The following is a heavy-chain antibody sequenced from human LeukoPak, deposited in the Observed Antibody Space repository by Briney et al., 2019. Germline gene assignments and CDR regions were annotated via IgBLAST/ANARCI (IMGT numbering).Heavy chain of an antibody. CDR3: ANLPQRSRLDY. J-gene: IGHJ4*02. CDR1: GFTFSSYA. CDR2: ISGSGGST. V-gene: IGHV3-23*01. Sequence: GGSLRLSCAASGFTFSSYAMSWVRQAPGKGLEWVSAISGSGGSTYYADSVKGRFTISRDNSKNTLYLQMNSLRAEDTAIYYCANLPQRSRLDYWGQGTLVTVSS. D-gene: IGHD1-26*01.